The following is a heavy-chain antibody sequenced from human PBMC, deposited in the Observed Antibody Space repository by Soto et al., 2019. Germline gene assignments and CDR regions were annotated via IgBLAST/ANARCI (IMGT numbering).Heavy chain of an antibody. Sequence: EVQLVESGGGLVKPGGSLRLSCAASGFSFSEYAMKWVRQAPGTGLEWLSSIGSSTTYIYYSDSARGRFTISRDNARNSLYLQMDSLRAEDTAVYFCARWAFCSGGSCSKFYYYMDVWGKGTTVTVSS. CDR3: ARWAFCSGGSCSKFYYYMDV. CDR2: IGSSTTYI. V-gene: IGHV3-21*01. CDR1: GFSFSEYA. J-gene: IGHJ6*03. D-gene: IGHD2-15*01.